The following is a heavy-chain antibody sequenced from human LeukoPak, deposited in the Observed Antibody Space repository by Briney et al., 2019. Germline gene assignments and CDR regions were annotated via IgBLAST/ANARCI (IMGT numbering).Heavy chain of an antibody. CDR2: IYYTGST. J-gene: IGHJ5*02. Sequence: PSETLSLTCTVSGGFISSSGYYWGWIRQPPGKGLEWIGSIYYTGSTYYNPSLKSRVTISVDTSKNQFSLKLISVTAADTALYYCARVTEAGPRYNWFDPWGQGTLVTVSS. CDR1: GGFISSSGYY. D-gene: IGHD6-13*01. CDR3: ARVTEAGPRYNWFDP. V-gene: IGHV4-39*07.